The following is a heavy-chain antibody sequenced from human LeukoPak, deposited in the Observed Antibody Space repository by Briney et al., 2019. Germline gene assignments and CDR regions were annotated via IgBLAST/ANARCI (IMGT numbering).Heavy chain of an antibody. J-gene: IGHJ4*02. CDR2: INHSGST. CDR3: ARISGNSRYGPIDY. Sequence: SETLSLTCAVYGGSFSGYYWSWIRQPPGKGLEWIGEINHSGSTNYNPSLKSRVTISVDTSKNQFSLKLSSVTAADTAVYYCARISGNSRYGPIDYWGQGTLVTVSS. V-gene: IGHV4-34*01. D-gene: IGHD5-18*01. CDR1: GGSFSGYY.